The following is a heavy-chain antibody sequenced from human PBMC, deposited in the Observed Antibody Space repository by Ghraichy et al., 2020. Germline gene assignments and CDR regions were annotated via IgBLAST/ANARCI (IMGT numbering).Heavy chain of an antibody. CDR3: ARVDYCGDVAVY. Sequence: ETLSLTCAASGFTFSSYWMNWVRQAPGKGLEWVANIKPDGSEKKYVDSVKGRFTISRDNVENSLHLQMNSLRVEDTAVYYWARVDYCGDVAVYWGQGTLVTVSS. J-gene: IGHJ4*02. V-gene: IGHV3-7*01. CDR1: GFTFSSYW. CDR2: IKPDGSEK. D-gene: IGHD4-17*01.